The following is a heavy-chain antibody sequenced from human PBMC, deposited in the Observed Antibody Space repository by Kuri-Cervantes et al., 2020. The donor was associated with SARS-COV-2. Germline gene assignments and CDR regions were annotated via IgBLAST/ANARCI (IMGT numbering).Heavy chain of an antibody. CDR3: ARPGGCLDV. D-gene: IGHD4-23*01. Sequence: SETLSLTCTVSGGSISSHYWSWIRQPPGKGLEWIGSIYYSGSTYYNPSLKSRVTISVDTSKNQFSLKLSSVTAADTAVYYCARPGGCLDVLGKGTTVTVSS. J-gene: IGHJ6*04. CDR2: IYYSGST. V-gene: IGHV4-59*11. CDR1: GGSISSHY.